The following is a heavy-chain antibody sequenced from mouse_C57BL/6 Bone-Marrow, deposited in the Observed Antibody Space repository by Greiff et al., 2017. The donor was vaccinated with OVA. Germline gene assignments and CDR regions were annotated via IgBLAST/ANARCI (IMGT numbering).Heavy chain of an antibody. J-gene: IGHJ4*01. V-gene: IGHV1-62-2*01. CDR2: FYPGSGSI. CDR1: GYTFTEYT. Sequence: QVQLQQSGAELVKPGASVKLSCKASGYTFTEYTIHWVKQRSGQGLEWIGWFYPGSGSIKYNEKFKDKATLTEDKSSSTVYMELSRLTSEDSAVYFCARHEDGRAAQATYAMDYWGQGTSVTVSS. CDR3: ARHEDGRAAQATYAMDY. D-gene: IGHD3-2*02.